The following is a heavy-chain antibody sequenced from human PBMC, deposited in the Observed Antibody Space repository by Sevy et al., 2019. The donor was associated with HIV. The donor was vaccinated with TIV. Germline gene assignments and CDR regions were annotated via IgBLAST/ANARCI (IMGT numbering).Heavy chain of an antibody. Sequence: GGSVRLSCAASGFTFDDYAMHWVRQAPGKGLEWVSLISWDGGSTYYADSVKGRFTISRDNSKNSLYLQMNSLRAEDTALYYCAKDTVRHYYDSSGYYGHWGQGTLVIVSS. V-gene: IGHV3-43D*04. CDR3: AKDTVRHYYDSSGYYGH. D-gene: IGHD3-22*01. CDR1: GFTFDDYA. CDR2: ISWDGGST. J-gene: IGHJ4*02.